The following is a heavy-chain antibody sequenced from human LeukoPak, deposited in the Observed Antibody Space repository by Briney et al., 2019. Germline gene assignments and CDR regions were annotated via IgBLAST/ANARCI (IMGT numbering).Heavy chain of an antibody. J-gene: IGHJ4*02. CDR2: IKQDGSEK. D-gene: IGHD6-6*01. CDR1: GFTFSSDW. V-gene: IGHV3-7*01. Sequence: GGSLRLSCAASGFTFSSDWMSWVRQAPGKGLEWVANIKQDGSEKYYVDSVKGRFTISRDNAKNSLYLQMNSLRAEDTAVYYCARCVYSSSSLPRGFDYWGQGTLVTVSS. CDR3: ARCVYSSSSLPRGFDY.